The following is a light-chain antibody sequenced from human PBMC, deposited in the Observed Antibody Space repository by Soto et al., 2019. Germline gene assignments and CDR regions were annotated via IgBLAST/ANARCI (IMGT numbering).Light chain of an antibody. CDR2: EVS. CDR1: SSDVGDYNY. J-gene: IGLJ3*02. CDR3: SSYTSSNTWV. Sequence: QSALTQPASVSGSPGQSITISCTGTSSDVGDYNYVSWYQQHPGKAPKLMIYEVSNRPSGVSNRFSGSKSGNTASLTISGLQAEDEADYCCSSYTSSNTWVFGGGTKVTVL. V-gene: IGLV2-14*01.